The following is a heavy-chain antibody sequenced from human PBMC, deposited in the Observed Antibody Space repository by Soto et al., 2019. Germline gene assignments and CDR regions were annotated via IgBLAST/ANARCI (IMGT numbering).Heavy chain of an antibody. V-gene: IGHV3-23*01. J-gene: IGHJ4*02. CDR2: ISTTGGST. Sequence: GGSLRLSCTASGFTVNAYSLSSVRQAPGKGLQWVSAISTTGGSTYYADSVKGRFTISGDNSKNTLYLQMNSLRAEDTAVFYCAKDRLYCSGGSCYTYFDFWGQGTLVTVSS. CDR1: GFTVNAYS. CDR3: AKDRLYCSGGSCYTYFDF. D-gene: IGHD2-15*01.